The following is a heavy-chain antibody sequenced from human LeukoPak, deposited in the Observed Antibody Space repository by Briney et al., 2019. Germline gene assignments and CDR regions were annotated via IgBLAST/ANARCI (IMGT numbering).Heavy chain of an antibody. CDR3: ATESPGAAIFDY. CDR2: ISSSGGST. Sequence: PGGSLRLSCAAWRFTFSSYAMRWVRQAPGKGREGVSAISSSGGSTYYADSVKGRFTISRDNSKNTLYLQMNSLRAEDTAVYCCATESPGAAIFDYWGQGTLVTVSS. V-gene: IGHV3-23*01. D-gene: IGHD2-2*01. J-gene: IGHJ4*02. CDR1: RFTFSSYA.